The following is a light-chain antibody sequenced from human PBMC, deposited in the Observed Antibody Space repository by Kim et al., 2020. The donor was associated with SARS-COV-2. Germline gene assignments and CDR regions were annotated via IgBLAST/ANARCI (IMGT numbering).Light chain of an antibody. CDR2: GNN. CDR1: SSNIGAGFD. V-gene: IGLV1-40*01. CDR3: QSYDSTPNGV. J-gene: IGLJ3*02. Sequence: QSGLTQPPSVSGAPGQRVTISCAGSSSNIGAGFDVHWYQQFPGTAPKLLIYGNNNRPSGVPERFSGSRSGTSASLAITGLQAEDEGDYYCQSYDSTPNGVFGGGTKLTVL.